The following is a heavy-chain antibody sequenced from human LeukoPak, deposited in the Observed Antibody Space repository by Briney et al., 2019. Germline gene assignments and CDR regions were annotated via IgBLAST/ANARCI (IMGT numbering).Heavy chain of an antibody. CDR3: ARESPSQGYGMDV. V-gene: IGHV4-34*01. CDR1: GGSFSGYY. J-gene: IGHJ6*02. CDR2: INHSGST. Sequence: ETLSLTCAVYGGSFSGYYWSWIRQPPGKGLEWIGEINHSGSTNYNPSLKSRVTISVDTSKNQFSLKLSSVTAADTAVYYCARESPSQGYGMDVWGQGTTVTVSS.